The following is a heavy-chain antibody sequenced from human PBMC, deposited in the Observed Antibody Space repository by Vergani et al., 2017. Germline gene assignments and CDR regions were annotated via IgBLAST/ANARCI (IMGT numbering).Heavy chain of an antibody. CDR3: VRELGASLVAYFDY. V-gene: IGHV4-61*02. CDR1: GASISGGGYY. Sequence: QVHLQESGPGLVKPSQTLSLTCTVSGASISGGGYYWSWIRQPAGKGLEWIGRIYSRGTEYNPSLKSRVAVSINTSKSQFSLKLTSVTAADAAMYYCVRELGASLVAYFDYWGQGALVSVSS. J-gene: IGHJ4*02. D-gene: IGHD1-26*01. CDR2: IYSRGT.